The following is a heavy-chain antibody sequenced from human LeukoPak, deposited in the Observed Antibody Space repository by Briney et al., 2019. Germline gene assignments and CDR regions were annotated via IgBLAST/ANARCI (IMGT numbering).Heavy chain of an antibody. Sequence: QPGGSLRLSCAASGFNFNIYEMNWVRQAPGKGLEWVSYISSSGSIILYADSVKGRFTISRDNSKNTLYLQMNSLRAEDTAVYYCARGQNDIVVANYYDYWGQGTLVTVSS. D-gene: IGHD2-15*01. CDR3: ARGQNDIVVANYYDY. CDR1: GFNFNIYE. CDR2: ISSSGSII. J-gene: IGHJ4*02. V-gene: IGHV3-48*03.